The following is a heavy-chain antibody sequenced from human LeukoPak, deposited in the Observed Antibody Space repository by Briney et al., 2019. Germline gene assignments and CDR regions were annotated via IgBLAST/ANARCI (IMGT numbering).Heavy chain of an antibody. J-gene: IGHJ4*02. CDR2: ISGSGGST. CDR1: GFTVSSNE. CDR3: AKGYCSGGSCATDY. Sequence: GGSLRLSCAASGFTVSSNEMSWVRQAPGKGLEWVSVISGSGGSTYYADSVKGRFTFSRDNSKNTLYLQMNSLRAEDTAVYYCAKGYCSGGSCATDYWGQGTLVTVSS. V-gene: IGHV3-23*01. D-gene: IGHD2-15*01.